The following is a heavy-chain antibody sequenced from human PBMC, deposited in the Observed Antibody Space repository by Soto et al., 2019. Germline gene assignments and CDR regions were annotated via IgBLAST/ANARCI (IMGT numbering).Heavy chain of an antibody. CDR1: GGSFSGYY. V-gene: IGHV4-34*01. D-gene: IGHD5-12*01. CDR2: INHSGST. J-gene: IGHJ4*02. CDR3: AKAGYSDYHDY. Sequence: PSETLSLTCAVYGGSFSGYYWSWIRQPPGKGLEWIGEINHSGSTNYNPSLKSRVTLSVDTSKNQFSLKLSSVTAADTDVYYCAKAGYSDYHDYWGQRTLVTVSS.